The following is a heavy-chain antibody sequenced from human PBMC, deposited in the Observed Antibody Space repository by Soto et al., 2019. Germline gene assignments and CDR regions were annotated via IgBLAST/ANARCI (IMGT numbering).Heavy chain of an antibody. J-gene: IGHJ4*02. CDR2: IYHSGST. V-gene: IGHV4-34*01. CDR1: GGSFSGYY. Sequence: SETLSLTCAVYGGSFSGYYWSWVRQPPGKGLEWIGEIYHSGSTNYNPSLKSRVTISVDKSKNQFSLKLSSVTAADTAVYFCARGVVVVPAAIILDYWGQGTLVTVSS. CDR3: ARGVVVVPAAIILDY. D-gene: IGHD2-2*01.